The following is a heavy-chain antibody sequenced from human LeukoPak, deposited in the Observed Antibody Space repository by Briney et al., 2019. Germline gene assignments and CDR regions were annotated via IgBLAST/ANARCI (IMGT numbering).Heavy chain of an antibody. CDR1: GYTFTGYY. CDR3: ARDSGGPRDY. V-gene: IGHV1-46*01. CDR2: INPRNDYT. D-gene: IGHD1-14*01. Sequence: ASVKVSCKASGYTFTGYYMHWVRQAPGQGLEWMAIINPRNDYTNYAQKFQGRVTITADKSTGTAYMELSSLRSEDTAVYYCARDSGGPRDYWGQGTLVTVSS. J-gene: IGHJ4*02.